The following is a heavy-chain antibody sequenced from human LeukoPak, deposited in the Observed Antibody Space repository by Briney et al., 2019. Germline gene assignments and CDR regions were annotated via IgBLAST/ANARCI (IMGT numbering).Heavy chain of an antibody. CDR3: ARDRKLLRYFDL. J-gene: IGHJ2*01. V-gene: IGHV3-66*01. D-gene: IGHD2-21*02. Sequence: QSGGSLRLSCAASGFTVSSNYMSWVRQAPGKGLEWVSVIYSGGSTYYADSVKGRFTISRDNSKNTLYLQMNSLRAEDTAVYYCARDRKLLRYFDLWGRGTLVTVSS. CDR2: IYSGGST. CDR1: GFTVSSNY.